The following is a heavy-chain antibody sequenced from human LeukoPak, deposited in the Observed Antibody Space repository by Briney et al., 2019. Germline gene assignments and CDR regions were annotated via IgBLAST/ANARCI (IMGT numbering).Heavy chain of an antibody. CDR2: ISGSGTSA. V-gene: IGHV3-23*01. CDR3: ARNLYYYDSSGYYYY. CDR1: GFTFSSYA. J-gene: IGHJ4*02. Sequence: GGSLRLSCAASGFTFSSYAMTWVRQAPGEGLQWVSGISGSGTSAYYADSVRGRFTISRDNSKNTLYPQMNSLRAEDTAVYYCARNLYYYDSSGYYYYWGQGTLVTVSS. D-gene: IGHD3-22*01.